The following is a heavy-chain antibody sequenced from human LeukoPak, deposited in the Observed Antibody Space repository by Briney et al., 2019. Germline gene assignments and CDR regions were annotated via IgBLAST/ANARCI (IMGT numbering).Heavy chain of an antibody. CDR1: GGTFSSYA. D-gene: IGHD3-10*01. Sequence: SVKVSCKASGGTFSSYAISWVRQAPGQGLEWMGGIIPIFGTANYAQKFQGRVTITADQSTSTVYMELSSLRSEDTAVYYCARAGWRITMVRGVISGVFLDYWGQGTLVTVSS. V-gene: IGHV1-69*13. CDR3: ARAGWRITMVRGVISGVFLDY. J-gene: IGHJ4*02. CDR2: IIPIFGTA.